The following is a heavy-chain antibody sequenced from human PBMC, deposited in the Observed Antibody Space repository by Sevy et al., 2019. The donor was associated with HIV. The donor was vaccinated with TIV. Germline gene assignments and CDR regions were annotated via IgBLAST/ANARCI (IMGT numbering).Heavy chain of an antibody. J-gene: IGHJ4*02. CDR2: ISSAGSNK. V-gene: IGHV3-30-3*01. Sequence: GGSLRLSCAASGLTFSSHAMHWVRQAPGKGLEWVAVISSAGSNKYYADSVKGRFTISRDNPKNTLYLQMNSLRPEDTAVYYCTRDAGNSIAWSASDYWGQGSLDAVSS. CDR1: GLTFSSHA. CDR3: TRDAGNSIAWSASDY. D-gene: IGHD6-19*01.